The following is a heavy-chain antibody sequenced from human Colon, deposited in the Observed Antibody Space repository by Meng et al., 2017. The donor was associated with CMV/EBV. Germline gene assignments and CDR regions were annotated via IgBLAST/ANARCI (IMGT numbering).Heavy chain of an antibody. D-gene: IGHD2-2*03. CDR2: TNSHGSKT. V-gene: IGHV3-74*01. Sequence: GESLKISCAASGFTFSSHWMHWVRQVPGKGLVWISRTNSHGSKTIHADSVKGRFTISRDNANNTLYLQMNSLRAEDTAIYYCVRDGWGADVFDVWGQGTMVTVSS. CDR3: VRDGWGADVFDV. CDR1: GFTFSSHW. J-gene: IGHJ3*01.